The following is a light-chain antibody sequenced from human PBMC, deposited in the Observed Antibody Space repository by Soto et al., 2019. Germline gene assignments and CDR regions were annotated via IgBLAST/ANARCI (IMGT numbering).Light chain of an antibody. J-gene: IGKJ5*01. CDR3: QHFNIYQIT. CDR1: QDIRGA. Sequence: AIQVTQSPSSLSASVGDRVTITCRASQDIRGALAWYQQKPGKAPKLLIYDVSTVQSGVPSRFSGRGSGTEFTLTIASLQPEDFTTYYCQHFNIYQITFGQGTRLVI. V-gene: IGKV1-13*02. CDR2: DVS.